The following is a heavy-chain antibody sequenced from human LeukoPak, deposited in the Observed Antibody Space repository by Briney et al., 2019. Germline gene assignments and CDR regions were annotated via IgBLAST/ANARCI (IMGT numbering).Heavy chain of an antibody. CDR2: ISGSGGST. Sequence: GGSLRLSCAASGFTFSSYAMSWVRQAPGKGLEWVSTISGSGGSTYYADSVKGRFTISGDNAKNTLYLQMNSLRAEDTAVYYCARSTYPRSEWLNFDYWGQGTLVTVSS. V-gene: IGHV3-23*01. J-gene: IGHJ4*02. D-gene: IGHD6-19*01. CDR3: ARSTYPRSEWLNFDY. CDR1: GFTFSSYA.